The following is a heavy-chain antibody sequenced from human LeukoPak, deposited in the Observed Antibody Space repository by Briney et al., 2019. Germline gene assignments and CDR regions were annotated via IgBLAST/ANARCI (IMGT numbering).Heavy chain of an antibody. CDR3: AKASFGGGMDV. J-gene: IGHJ6*02. D-gene: IGHD3-10*01. Sequence: GWSLRLSCAASGFTFSSYGMHWVRQAPGKGLEWVAVISYDGSNKYYADSVKGRFTISRDNSKNTLYLQMNSLRAEDTAVYYCAKASFGGGMDVWGQGTTVTVSS. CDR2: ISYDGSNK. CDR1: GFTFSSYG. V-gene: IGHV3-30*18.